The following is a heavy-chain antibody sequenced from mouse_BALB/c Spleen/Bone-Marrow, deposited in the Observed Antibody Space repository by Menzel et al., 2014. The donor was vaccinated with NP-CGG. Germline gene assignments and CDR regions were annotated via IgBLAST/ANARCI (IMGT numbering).Heavy chain of an antibody. D-gene: IGHD1-2*01. J-gene: IGHJ2*01. CDR1: GFNIKDTY. Sequence: EVQLVESGVELVKPGASVKLSCTASGFNIKDTYMHWVKQRPEQGLEWIGRIDPANGNTKYDPKFQGKATITADTSSNTAYLQPSSLTSKDTAVYYCARYYYGYYFDYWGQGTPLTVSS. CDR2: IDPANGNT. CDR3: ARYYYGYYFDY. V-gene: IGHV14-3*02.